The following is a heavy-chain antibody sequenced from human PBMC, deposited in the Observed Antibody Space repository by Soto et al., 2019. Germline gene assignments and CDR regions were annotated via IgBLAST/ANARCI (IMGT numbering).Heavy chain of an antibody. Sequence: QVQLQESGPRLVKPSQTLSLTCTVSGGSISSGGYYWSWIRQHPGKGLEWIGYIYYSGSTYYNPSLTSRVTISVDTSKNQFSLKLSSVTAADTAVYYCARRGDQNWFDPWGQGTLVTVSS. D-gene: IGHD7-27*01. J-gene: IGHJ5*02. CDR2: IYYSGST. CDR3: ARRGDQNWFDP. V-gene: IGHV4-31*03. CDR1: GGSISSGGYY.